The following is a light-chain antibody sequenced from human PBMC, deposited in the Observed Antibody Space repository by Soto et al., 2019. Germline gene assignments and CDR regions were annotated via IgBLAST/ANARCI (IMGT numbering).Light chain of an antibody. Sequence: QSALTQPASVSWSPGQSITISCTGTSSTVGGFNVVSWYQQHPGKAPKVIIYEGIKRPSGVSNRFSGSNSGSTASLTISGLQAEEEADYYCCSYVGATTYVFGTGTKSPX. CDR1: SSTVGGFNV. V-gene: IGLV2-23*01. J-gene: IGLJ1*01. CDR2: EGI. CDR3: CSYVGATTYV.